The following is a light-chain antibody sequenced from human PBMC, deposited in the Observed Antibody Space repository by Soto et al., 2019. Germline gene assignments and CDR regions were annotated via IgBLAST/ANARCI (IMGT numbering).Light chain of an antibody. CDR1: SSDIGVYNF. Sequence: QSVLTQPPSASGSPGQSVTISCTGTSSDIGVYNFVSWYQQHPGKAPKLILSEVNKRPAGVPNRFSGSKSGSSASLTISGRLAEDEADYYCDSYTSSRAYVFGIGTKVTVL. CDR3: DSYTSSRAYV. CDR2: EVN. V-gene: IGLV2-8*01. J-gene: IGLJ1*01.